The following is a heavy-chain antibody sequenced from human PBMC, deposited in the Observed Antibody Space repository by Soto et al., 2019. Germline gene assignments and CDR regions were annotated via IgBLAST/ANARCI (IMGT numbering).Heavy chain of an antibody. D-gene: IGHD2-2*02. CDR3: ARDLPLYTGVFDM. J-gene: IGHJ3*02. V-gene: IGHV3-7*01. Sequence: DSVKGRFTISRDNAKSSLFLQMNGLRTEDTAVYYCARDLPLYTGVFDMWGQGTMVTVSS.